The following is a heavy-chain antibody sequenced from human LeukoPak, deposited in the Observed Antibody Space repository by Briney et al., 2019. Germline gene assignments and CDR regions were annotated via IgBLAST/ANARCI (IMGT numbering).Heavy chain of an antibody. Sequence: SVRVSCKASGGTFSSYAISWVRQAPGQGLEWMGGIIPIFGTANYAQKFQGRVTITADESTSTAYMELSSLRSEDTAVYYCAREINYYDSSGYYYDYWGQGTLVTVSS. D-gene: IGHD3-22*01. J-gene: IGHJ4*02. CDR2: IIPIFGTA. CDR3: AREINYYDSSGYYYDY. CDR1: GGTFSSYA. V-gene: IGHV1-69*13.